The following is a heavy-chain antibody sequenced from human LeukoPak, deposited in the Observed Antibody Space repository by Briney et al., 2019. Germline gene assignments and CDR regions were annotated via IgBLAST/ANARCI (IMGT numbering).Heavy chain of an antibody. D-gene: IGHD2-2*01. V-gene: IGHV3-30*18. CDR1: GFTVSSNY. CDR3: AKGGVVVPAAADY. J-gene: IGHJ4*02. Sequence: GGSLRLSCAASGFTVSSNYMSWVRQAPGMGLEWVTVISYDGTNKYYGDSVKGRFTISRDNSKNTLYLQMNSLRAEDTAVYYCAKGGVVVPAAADYWGQGTLVTVSS. CDR2: ISYDGTNK.